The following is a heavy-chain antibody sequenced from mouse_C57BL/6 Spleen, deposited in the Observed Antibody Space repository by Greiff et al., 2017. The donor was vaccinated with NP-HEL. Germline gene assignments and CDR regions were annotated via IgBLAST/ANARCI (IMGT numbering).Heavy chain of an antibody. CDR3: ARSGYYGTPYAMDY. CDR2: IDPSDSYT. V-gene: IGHV1-69*01. J-gene: IGHJ4*01. D-gene: IGHD1-1*01. Sequence: QVQLKQPGAELVMPGASVKLSCKASGYTFTSYWMHWVKQRPGQGLEWIGEIDPSDSYTNYNQKFKGKSTLTVDKSSSTAYMQLSSLTSEDSAVYYCARSGYYGTPYAMDYWGQGTSVTVSS. CDR1: GYTFTSYW.